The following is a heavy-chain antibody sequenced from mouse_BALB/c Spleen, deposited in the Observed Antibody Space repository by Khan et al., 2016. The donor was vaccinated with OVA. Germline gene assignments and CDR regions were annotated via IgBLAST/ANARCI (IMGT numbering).Heavy chain of an antibody. CDR2: IYPGNGDT. Sequence: QVQLKQSGAELVRPGSSVKISCKASGYSFSRSWMNWVKQRPGQGLEWIGQIYPGNGDTNYNGKFKGKATLTADKSSSTAYVQLTSLTSEDSAVYFCARWGCDGFTYWGHGTLVTVSA. CDR1: GYSFSRSW. V-gene: IGHV1-80*01. CDR3: ARWGCDGFTY. J-gene: IGHJ3*01. D-gene: IGHD1-2*01.